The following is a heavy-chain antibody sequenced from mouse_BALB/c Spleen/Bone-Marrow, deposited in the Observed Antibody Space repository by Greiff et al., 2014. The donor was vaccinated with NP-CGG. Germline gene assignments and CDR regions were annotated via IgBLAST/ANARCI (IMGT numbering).Heavy chain of an antibody. Sequence: VQLQQSGPELVKPGASVRISCKAAGYTFTSYYIHWVKQRPGQGLEWIGWIYPGNVNTKYNEKSKGKATLTADKSSSTAYFLLSSLTSEDSAVYFCAREANWNFDYWGQGTTLTVSS. D-gene: IGHD4-1*01. J-gene: IGHJ2*01. V-gene: IGHV1S56*01. CDR1: GYTFTSYY. CDR2: IYPGNVNT. CDR3: AREANWNFDY.